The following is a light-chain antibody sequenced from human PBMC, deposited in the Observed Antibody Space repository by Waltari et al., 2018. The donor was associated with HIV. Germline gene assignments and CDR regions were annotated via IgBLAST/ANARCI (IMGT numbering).Light chain of an antibody. CDR1: QSVNNNF. Sequence: EIVFTQSPGTLSLSPGERAALSCRASQSVNNNFLVWSQQKPGQAPTLLIYGASRRATGIPDRFTGSGSGTDFTLIINRLEPEDFAVYYCQQYSNLPLTFGGGTKVEIK. CDR2: GAS. V-gene: IGKV3-20*01. J-gene: IGKJ4*01. CDR3: QQYSNLPLT.